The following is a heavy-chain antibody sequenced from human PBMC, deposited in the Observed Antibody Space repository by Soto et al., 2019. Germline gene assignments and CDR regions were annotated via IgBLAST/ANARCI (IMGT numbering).Heavy chain of an antibody. CDR1: GCTFSSYG. CDR3: ARDSEGGDRRGIDY. Sequence: QVQLVESGGGVVQPGGSLRLSCAASGCTFSSYGMHWVRQAPGKGLEWVAVIWYDGSNKYYADSVKGRFTISRDNSKNTLYLQMNSLRAEDTAVYYCARDSEGGDRRGIDYWGQGTLVTVSS. D-gene: IGHD2-21*02. J-gene: IGHJ4*02. V-gene: IGHV3-33*01. CDR2: IWYDGSNK.